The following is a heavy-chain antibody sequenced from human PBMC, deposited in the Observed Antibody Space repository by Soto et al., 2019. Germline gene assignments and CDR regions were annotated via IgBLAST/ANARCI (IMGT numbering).Heavy chain of an antibody. CDR2: IYYSGST. J-gene: IGHJ5*02. CDR1: GGSISSYY. Sequence: SETLSLTCTVSGGSISSYYWSRIRQPPGKGLEWIGYIYYSGSTNYNPSLKSRVTISVDTSKNQFSLKLSSVTAADTAVYYCAGDYGIPAVIGFDPWGQGTLVTVSS. D-gene: IGHD3-10*01. CDR3: AGDYGIPAVIGFDP. V-gene: IGHV4-59*12.